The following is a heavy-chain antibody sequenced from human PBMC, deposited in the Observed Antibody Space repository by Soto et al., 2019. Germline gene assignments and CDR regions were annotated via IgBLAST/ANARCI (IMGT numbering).Heavy chain of an antibody. CDR1: GFTFSSYA. CDR2: ISYDGSNK. D-gene: IGHD6-13*01. CDR3: ARDLVAGQLVWGGFDY. Sequence: QVQLVESGGGVVQPGRSLRLSCAASGFTFSSYAMHWVRQAPGKGLEWVAVISYDGSNKYYADSVKGRFTISRDNSKNTLCLQMNSLRAEDTAVYYCARDLVAGQLVWGGFDYWGQGTLVTVSS. J-gene: IGHJ4*02. V-gene: IGHV3-30-3*01.